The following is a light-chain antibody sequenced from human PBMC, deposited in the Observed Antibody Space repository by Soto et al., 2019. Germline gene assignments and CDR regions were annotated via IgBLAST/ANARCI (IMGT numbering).Light chain of an antibody. Sequence: QSVLTQPPSASGTPGQRVTISCSGSSSNIGSNTVNWYQHLPGTAPKLLLYSNDHRPSGVPDRFSGSKSGTSASLAISGLQSEDEGDYYCATWDDSLSGVVFGGGTQLTVL. CDR1: SSNIGSNT. V-gene: IGLV1-44*01. CDR3: ATWDDSLSGVV. J-gene: IGLJ2*01. CDR2: SND.